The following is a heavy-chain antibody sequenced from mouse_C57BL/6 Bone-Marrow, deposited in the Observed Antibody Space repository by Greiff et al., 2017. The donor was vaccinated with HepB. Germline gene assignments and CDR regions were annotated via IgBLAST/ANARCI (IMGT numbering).Heavy chain of an antibody. CDR2: ISSGGDYI. CDR1: GFTFSSYA. J-gene: IGHJ2*01. CDR3: TRDTGGFYYFDY. V-gene: IGHV5-9-1*02. Sequence: EVHLVESGEGLVKPGGSLKLSCAASGFTFSSYAMSWVRQTPEKRLEWVAYISSGGDYIYYADTVKGRFTISRDNARNTLYLQMSSLKSEDTVMDYCTRDTGGFYYFDYWGQGTTLTVSS. D-gene: IGHD3-1*01.